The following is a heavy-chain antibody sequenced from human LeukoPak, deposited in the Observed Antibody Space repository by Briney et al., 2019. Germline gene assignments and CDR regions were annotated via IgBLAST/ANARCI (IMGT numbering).Heavy chain of an antibody. Sequence: GGSLRLSCAASGFTFSTYDMYWVRQAPGKGLECVASISRNSGAYTYYAASVKGRFTISRDNSRSTLYLQMNGLRAEDTAVYYCSKKGQNGDYGKPDWGQGTLVTVSS. CDR1: GFTFSTYD. V-gene: IGHV3-23*01. D-gene: IGHD4-17*01. CDR3: SKKGQNGDYGKPD. CDR2: ISRNSGAYT. J-gene: IGHJ4*02.